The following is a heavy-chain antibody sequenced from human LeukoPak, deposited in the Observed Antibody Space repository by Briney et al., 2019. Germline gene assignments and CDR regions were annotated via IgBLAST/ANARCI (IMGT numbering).Heavy chain of an antibody. CDR3: ARESSFMVRGDFDY. CDR1: GYTFTSYA. CDR2: INPSGGST. D-gene: IGHD3-10*01. V-gene: IGHV1-46*01. J-gene: IGHJ4*02. Sequence: ASVKVSCKASGYTFTSYAMNWVRQAPGQGLEWMGIINPSGGSTSYAQKFQGRVTMTRDMSTSTVYMELSSLRSEDTAVYYCARESSFMVRGDFDYWGQGTLVTVSS.